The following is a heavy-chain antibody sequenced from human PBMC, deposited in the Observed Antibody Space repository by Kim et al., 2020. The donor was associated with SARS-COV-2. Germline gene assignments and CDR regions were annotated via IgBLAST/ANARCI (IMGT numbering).Heavy chain of an antibody. CDR3: AREVVITGTILYGMDV. CDR2: TYYRSNWYN. D-gene: IGHD1-7*01. V-gene: IGHV6-1*01. CDR1: GDSVSSNSAA. Sequence: SQTLSLTCAISGDSVSSNSAAWNWIRQSPSRRLEWLGRTYYRSNWYNDYAVSVKSRITINPDTSKNQFSLQLNSLTPEDTAVYYCAREVVITGTILYGMDVWGQGTTVTVSS. J-gene: IGHJ6*02.